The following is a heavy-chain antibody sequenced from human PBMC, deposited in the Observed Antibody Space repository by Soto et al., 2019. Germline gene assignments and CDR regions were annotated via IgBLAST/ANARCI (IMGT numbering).Heavy chain of an antibody. CDR2: IRSKANSYAT. CDR1: GFTFSGSA. Sequence: GGSLRLSCAASGFTFSGSAMHWVRQASGKGLEWVGRIRSKANSYATAYAASVKGRFTISRDDSKNTAYLQMNSLKTEDTAVYYCTILGGSSLAFDIWGQGTMVTVSS. J-gene: IGHJ3*02. CDR3: TILGGSSLAFDI. V-gene: IGHV3-73*01. D-gene: IGHD3-16*01.